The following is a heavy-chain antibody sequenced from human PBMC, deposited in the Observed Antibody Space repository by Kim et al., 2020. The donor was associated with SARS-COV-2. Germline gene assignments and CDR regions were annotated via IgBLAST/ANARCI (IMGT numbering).Heavy chain of an antibody. V-gene: IGHV4-34*01. CDR1: GGSFSGYY. Sequence: SETLSLTCAVYGGSFSGYYWSWIRQPPGKGLEWIGEINHSGSTNYNPSLKSRVTISVDTSKNQFSLKLSSVTAADTAVYYCARGGVGWNDLIYYYGMDVWGQGTTVTVSS. J-gene: IGHJ6*02. CDR2: INHSGST. D-gene: IGHD1-1*01. CDR3: ARGGVGWNDLIYYYGMDV.